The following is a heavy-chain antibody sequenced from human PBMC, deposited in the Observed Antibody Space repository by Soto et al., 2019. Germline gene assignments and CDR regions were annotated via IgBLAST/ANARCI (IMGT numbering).Heavy chain of an antibody. CDR3: ARGDRGAFDL. CDR2: IYSDGTST. CDR1: GFTFDYYW. D-gene: IGHD1-26*01. Sequence: EVQLVESGGGLVQPGESLRLSCAASGFTFDYYWMHWVRQAPGKGLVWVSRIYSDGTSTTYADSVKGRFTISRDNAKNTVSLQMNSLGADDTAVYYCARGDRGAFDLWGQGTVVTVSS. V-gene: IGHV3-74*01. J-gene: IGHJ3*01.